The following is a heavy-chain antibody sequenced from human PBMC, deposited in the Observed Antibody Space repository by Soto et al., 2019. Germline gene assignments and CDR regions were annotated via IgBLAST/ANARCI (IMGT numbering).Heavy chain of an antibody. Sequence: PGGSLRLSCSASGFTFSNYAMSWVRQAPGKGLEWVSALSAGGGSTYYADSVGGRFTISRDNSKNTLYLQMSSLRAEDTAVYYCAREQQLEGHWFDPWGQGTLVTVSS. J-gene: IGHJ5*02. CDR2: LSAGGGST. D-gene: IGHD6-13*01. V-gene: IGHV3-23*01. CDR1: GFTFSNYA. CDR3: AREQQLEGHWFDP.